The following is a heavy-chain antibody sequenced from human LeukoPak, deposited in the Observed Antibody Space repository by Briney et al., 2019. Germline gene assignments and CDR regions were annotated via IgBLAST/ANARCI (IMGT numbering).Heavy chain of an antibody. V-gene: IGHV1-2*02. Sequence: ASVKVSCKASGYTFTGYYMHWVRQAPGQGLEWMGWINPNSGGTNYAQKFQGRVTMTRDTSISTAYMELSRLRSDDTAVYYCARVLRLWFGELSPDDYWGQGTLVTVSS. CDR1: GYTFTGYY. J-gene: IGHJ4*02. D-gene: IGHD3-10*01. CDR3: ARVLRLWFGELSPDDY. CDR2: INPNSGGT.